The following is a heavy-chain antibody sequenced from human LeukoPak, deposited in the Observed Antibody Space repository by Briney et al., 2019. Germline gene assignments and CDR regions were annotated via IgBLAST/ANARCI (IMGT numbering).Heavy chain of an antibody. J-gene: IGHJ4*02. CDR3: ARGSSKYYYDSSGYPFDY. CDR2: VNPNSGGT. CDR1: GYTFTGYY. V-gene: IGHV1-2*02. D-gene: IGHD3-22*01. Sequence: GASVTVSCKASGYTFTGYYMHWVRQAPGQGLEWMGWVNPNSGGTNYAQKFQGRVTMTRDTSISTAYMELSRLRSDDTAVYYCARGSSKYYYDSSGYPFDYWGQGTLVTVSS.